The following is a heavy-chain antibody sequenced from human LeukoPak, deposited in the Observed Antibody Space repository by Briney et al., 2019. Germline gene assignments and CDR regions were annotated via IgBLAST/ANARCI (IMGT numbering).Heavy chain of an antibody. CDR3: ARDYYDSSGYGGYYFDY. CDR1: GGSISSGDYY. CDR2: IYYSGST. D-gene: IGHD3-22*01. V-gene: IGHV4-30-4*01. Sequence: SQTLSLTCTVSGGSISSGDYYWSWIRQPPGKGLEWIGYIYYSGSTYYNPSLKSRVTISVDTSKNQFSLKLSSVTAADTAVYYCARDYYDSSGYGGYYFDYWGQGTLVTVSS. J-gene: IGHJ4*02.